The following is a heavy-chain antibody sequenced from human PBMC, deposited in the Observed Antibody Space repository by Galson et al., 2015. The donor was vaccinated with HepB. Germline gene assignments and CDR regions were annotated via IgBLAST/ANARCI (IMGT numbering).Heavy chain of an antibody. J-gene: IGHJ4*02. CDR2: ISGNGGNI. D-gene: IGHD3-3*01. Sequence: SLRLSCAASGFTFSSYATSWVRQAPGKGLEWVSAISGNGGNIYYRDSVKGRFTISRDNSKNSVYLQMNSLGAEDTAVYYCVSPRFLMFAVFIIRLDYWGQGTLVTVSS. V-gene: IGHV3-23*01. CDR1: GFTFSSYA. CDR3: VSPRFLMFAVFIIRLDY.